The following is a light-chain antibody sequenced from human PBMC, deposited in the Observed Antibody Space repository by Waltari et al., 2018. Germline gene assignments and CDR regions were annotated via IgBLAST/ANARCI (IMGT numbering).Light chain of an antibody. J-gene: IGLJ1*01. CDR3: QVWDANTDPGV. V-gene: IGLV3-21*04. CDR2: YDS. Sequence: SYVLTQPPSVSVAPGKTASITCGGNNIESKSVPWYQQKPGHAPILVISYDSDRPSGIPERFSGSNSGNTATLTISRVEAGDEADYYCQVWDANTDPGVFGTGTEVTVL. CDR1: NIESKS.